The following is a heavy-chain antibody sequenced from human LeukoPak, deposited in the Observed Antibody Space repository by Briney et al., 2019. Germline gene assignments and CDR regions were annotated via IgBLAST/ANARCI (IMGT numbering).Heavy chain of an antibody. Sequence: PGGSLRLSCAASGFTFSSYAMSWVRQAPGEGLEWVSAISGSGGSTYYADSVKGRFTISRDNSKNTLYLQMNSLRAEDTAVYYCARGEDYDILRPDNWFDPWGQGTLVTVSS. CDR3: ARGEDYDILRPDNWFDP. CDR2: ISGSGGST. V-gene: IGHV3-23*01. CDR1: GFTFSSYA. J-gene: IGHJ5*02. D-gene: IGHD3-9*01.